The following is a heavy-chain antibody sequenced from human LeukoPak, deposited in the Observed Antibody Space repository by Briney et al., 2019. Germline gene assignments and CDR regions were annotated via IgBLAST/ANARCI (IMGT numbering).Heavy chain of an antibody. J-gene: IGHJ3*01. D-gene: IGHD6-19*01. CDR1: GFTFSSYA. Sequence: GGSLRLSCAASGFTFSSYAMSWVRQAPGKGLEWVSTIRGSDGITYYADSVKGRFTISRDNSKNALYLQMNSLRAEDTAVYYCAKRCVRGWSTDAFDFWGQGTVVTVSS. CDR3: AKRCVRGWSTDAFDF. V-gene: IGHV3-23*01. CDR2: IRGSDGIT.